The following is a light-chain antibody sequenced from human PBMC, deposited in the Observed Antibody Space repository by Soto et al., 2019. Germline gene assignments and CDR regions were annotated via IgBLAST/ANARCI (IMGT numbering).Light chain of an antibody. Sequence: EIVLTQSPSTLSFSPLESSTLSCRASESVRNYLAWYQQRPGQAPRLLIYDASNRATDIPARFTGSGSGTDFTLSISSLEPEDFAVYFCQQRSNWPLTFGPGTKVDIK. J-gene: IGKJ3*01. CDR3: QQRSNWPLT. CDR2: DAS. V-gene: IGKV3-11*01. CDR1: ESVRNY.